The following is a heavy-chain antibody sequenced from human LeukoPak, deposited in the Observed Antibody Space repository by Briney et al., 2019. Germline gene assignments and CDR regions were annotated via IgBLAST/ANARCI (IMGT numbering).Heavy chain of an antibody. CDR3: ARQEYCSGGSCYTWFDP. Sequence: GESLKISCKGSGYSITNYWIAWVRQMPGKGLEWMGIIYPADSDIRYSPSFQGQVTISADKSISTAYLQWSSLKASDTAMYYCARQEYCSGGSCYTWFDPWGQGTLVAVSS. D-gene: IGHD2-15*01. V-gene: IGHV5-51*01. CDR1: GYSITNYW. J-gene: IGHJ5*02. CDR2: IYPADSDI.